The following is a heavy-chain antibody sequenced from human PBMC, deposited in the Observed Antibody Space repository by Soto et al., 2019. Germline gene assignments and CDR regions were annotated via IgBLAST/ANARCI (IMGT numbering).Heavy chain of an antibody. CDR2: INTGSGYT. V-gene: IGHV1-18*01. CDR3: ARDRVYTGGSDADY. D-gene: IGHD2-8*02. CDR1: GYTFSNYA. Sequence: QVHLVQSGAEVKKPGSSVRVSCKTSGYTFSNYAISWVRQAPGQGLEWMGWINTGSGYTKYAHDRVTMTKDASTYTAYLEVTSLRSDDTAIYYCARDRVYTGGSDADYWGQGTLVTVSS. J-gene: IGHJ4*02.